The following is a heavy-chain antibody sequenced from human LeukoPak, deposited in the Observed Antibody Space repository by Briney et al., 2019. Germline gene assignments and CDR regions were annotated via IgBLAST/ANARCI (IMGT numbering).Heavy chain of an antibody. D-gene: IGHD1-26*01. V-gene: IGHV3-11*04. J-gene: IGHJ4*02. CDR3: ARYRGTYYDY. Sequence: GSLRLSCAASGFTFTDYYMSWNRQAPGKGLEWVSYISGSGSTIYIADSVKGRFSISRDNANNSLYLQMNSLRPEDTAVYYCARYRGTYYDYWGQGNLVTVSS. CDR2: ISGSGSTI. CDR1: GFTFTDYY.